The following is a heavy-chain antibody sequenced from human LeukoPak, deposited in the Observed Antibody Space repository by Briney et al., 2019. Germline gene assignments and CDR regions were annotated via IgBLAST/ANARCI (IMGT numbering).Heavy chain of an antibody. J-gene: IGHJ6*02. CDR2: INGGNGNT. V-gene: IGHV1-3*01. CDR1: GYTFTTYA. Sequence: ASVKVSCKASGYTFTTYAMHWVRPAPGQRLEWMGWINGGNGNTKYSQKFQDRVTFTRDTSASTAYMELSSLRSEDTAVYYCARDEIEELLTGWGGMDVWGQGTTVTVSS. CDR3: ARDEIEELLTGWGGMDV. D-gene: IGHD3-10*01.